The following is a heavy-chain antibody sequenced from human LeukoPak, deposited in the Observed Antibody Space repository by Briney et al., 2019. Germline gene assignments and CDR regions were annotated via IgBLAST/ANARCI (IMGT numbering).Heavy chain of an antibody. J-gene: IGHJ4*02. D-gene: IGHD3-10*01. V-gene: IGHV4-31*03. CDR1: GGSISSGGYY. CDR3: ARGRYYYGSGSYYPFDY. Sequence: PSETLSLTCTVSGGSISSGGYYWSWIRQHPGKGLEWIGYIYYSGSTYYNPSLKSRVTISVDTSKNQFSLKLSSVTAAGTAVYYCARGRYYYGSGSYYPFDYWGQGTLVTVSS. CDR2: IYYSGST.